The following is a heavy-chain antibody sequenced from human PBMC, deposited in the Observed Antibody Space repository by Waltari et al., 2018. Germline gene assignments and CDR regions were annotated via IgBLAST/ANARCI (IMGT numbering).Heavy chain of an antibody. CDR1: GFTFSSYW. J-gene: IGHJ4*02. D-gene: IGHD4-17*01. CDR2: INSDGSST. V-gene: IGHV3-74*01. CDR3: ARAHSSTVTPEDYFDY. Sequence: EVQLVESGGGLVQPGGSLRLSCAASGFTFSSYWMHWVRQAPGKGLVWVSRINSDGSSTSYADSVKGRFTISRDNAKNTLYLQMNSLRAEDTAVYYCARAHSSTVTPEDYFDYWGQGTLVTVSS.